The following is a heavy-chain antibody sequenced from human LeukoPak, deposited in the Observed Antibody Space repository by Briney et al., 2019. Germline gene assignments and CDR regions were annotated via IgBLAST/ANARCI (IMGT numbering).Heavy chain of an antibody. CDR3: ARVGIYYDSSGYLDY. CDR1: GYTFTGYY. V-gene: IGHV1-2*02. CDR2: INPNSGGT. Sequence: ASVKVSCKASGYTFTGYYMHWVRQAPGQGLEWMGWINPNSGGTNYAQKFQGRVTMTRDTSISTAYMELSRLRSDDTAVYYCARVGIYYDSSGYLDYWGQGTLATVSS. J-gene: IGHJ4*02. D-gene: IGHD3-22*01.